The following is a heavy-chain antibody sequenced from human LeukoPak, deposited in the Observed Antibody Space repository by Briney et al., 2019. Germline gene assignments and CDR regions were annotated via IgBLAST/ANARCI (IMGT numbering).Heavy chain of an antibody. CDR2: ISSSTTI. J-gene: IGHJ4*02. CDR3: AKSESYRFDY. D-gene: IGHD1-26*01. V-gene: IGHV3-48*02. Sequence: GGSLRLSCEASGFTFSSYSMNWVRQAPGKGLEWVSFISSSTTIYYADSVKGRFTISRDNAKNSLYLQVNSLRDEDTAVYYCAKSESYRFDYWGQGTLVTVSS. CDR1: GFTFSSYS.